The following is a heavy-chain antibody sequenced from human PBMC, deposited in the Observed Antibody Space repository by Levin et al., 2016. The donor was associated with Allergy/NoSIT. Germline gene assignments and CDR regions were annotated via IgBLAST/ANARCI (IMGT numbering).Heavy chain of an antibody. CDR3: ARVFTMVRGVIGDWFDP. CDR1: GGSISTTNYY. J-gene: IGHJ5*02. Sequence: SETLSLTCTVSGGSISTTNYYWGWIRQPPGKGLEWIGYIYYSGSTNYNPSLKSRVTISVDTSKNQFSLKLSSVTAADTAVYYCARVFTMVRGVIGDWFDPWGQGTLVTVSS. V-gene: IGHV4-61*05. D-gene: IGHD3-10*01. CDR2: IYYSGST.